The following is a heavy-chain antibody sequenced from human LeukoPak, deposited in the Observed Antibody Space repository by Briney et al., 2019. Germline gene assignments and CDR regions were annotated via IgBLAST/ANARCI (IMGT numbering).Heavy chain of an antibody. Sequence: GGPLRLSCAASGFTFSSYSMNWVRRAPGKGLEWVSSISSSSSYIYYADSVKGRFTISRDNAKNSLYLQMNSLRAEDTAVYDCARVKTKNAFAIWGQGTMVTVSS. CDR2: ISSSSSYI. CDR1: GFTFSSYS. V-gene: IGHV3-21*01. D-gene: IGHD2-8*01. CDR3: ARVKTKNAFAI. J-gene: IGHJ3*02.